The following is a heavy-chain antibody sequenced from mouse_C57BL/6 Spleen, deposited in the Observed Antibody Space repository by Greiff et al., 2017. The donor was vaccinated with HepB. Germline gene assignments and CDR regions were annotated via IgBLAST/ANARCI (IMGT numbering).Heavy chain of an antibody. V-gene: IGHV1-7*01. CDR1: GFTFTSYW. J-gene: IGHJ3*01. CDR2: INPSSGYT. D-gene: IGHD2-4*01. CDR3: ARSDDYDYDGAWFAY. Sequence: QVHVKQSGAELAKPGASVKLSCKASGFTFTSYWMHWVKQRPGQGLEWIGYINPSSGYTKYNQKFKDKATLTADKSSSTAYMQLSSLTYEDSAVYYCARSDDYDYDGAWFAYWGQGTLVTVSA.